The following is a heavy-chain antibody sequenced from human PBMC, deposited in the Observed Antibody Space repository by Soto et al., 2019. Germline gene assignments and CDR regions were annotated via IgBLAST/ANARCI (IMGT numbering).Heavy chain of an antibody. CDR2: IYYSGST. CDR3: ARVMEADLYYYYYGMDV. D-gene: IGHD1-1*01. V-gene: IGHV4-30-4*01. J-gene: IGHJ6*02. Sequence: SETLFLTCTVSGGSISSCDYYWSWIRQSPGKGLEWIGYIYYSGSTYYNPSLKSRVTISVDTSKNQFSLKLSSVTAADTAVYYCARVMEADLYYYYYGMDVWGQGTTVTVSS. CDR1: GGSISSCDYY.